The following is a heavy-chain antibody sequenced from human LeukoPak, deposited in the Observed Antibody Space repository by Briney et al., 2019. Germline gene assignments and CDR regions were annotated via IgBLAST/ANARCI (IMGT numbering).Heavy chain of an antibody. CDR3: ASRDASAYDFWSGSVDY. J-gene: IGHJ4*02. D-gene: IGHD3-3*01. CDR2: INPNSGGT. CDR1: GYTFTGYY. V-gene: IGHV1-2*02. Sequence: ASVKVSCEASGYTFTGYYMHWVRQAPGQGLEWMGWINPNSGGTNYAQKFQGRVTMTRDTSISTAYMELSRLRSDDTAVYYCASRDASAYDFWSGSVDYWGQGTLVTVSS.